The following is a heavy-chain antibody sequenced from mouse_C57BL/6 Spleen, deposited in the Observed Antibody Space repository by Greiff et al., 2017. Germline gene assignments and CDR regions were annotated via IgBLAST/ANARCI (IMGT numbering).Heavy chain of an antibody. CDR3: ARIGNYVYYAMDY. J-gene: IGHJ4*01. CDR1: GFTFSDYY. D-gene: IGHD2-1*01. V-gene: IGHV5-16*01. Sequence: EVKLMESEGGLVQPGSSMKLSCTASGFTFSDYYMAWVRQVPEKGLEWVANINYDGSSTYYLDSLKSRFIISRDNAKNILYLQMSSLKSEDTAAYYCARIGNYVYYAMDYWGQGTSVTVSS. CDR2: INYDGSST.